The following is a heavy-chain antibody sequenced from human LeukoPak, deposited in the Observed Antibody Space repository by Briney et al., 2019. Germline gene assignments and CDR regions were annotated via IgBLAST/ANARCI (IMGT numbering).Heavy chain of an antibody. Sequence: SETLSLTCTVSGGSISSYYWSWIRQPPRKGLDWIGHIYYSGSTYYSPSLKSRLTISVDTSKNQFSLRLTSVTAADTAVYYCARDRLGSFYYFDYWGQGTLVTVSS. CDR1: GGSISSYY. CDR3: ARDRLGSFYYFDY. V-gene: IGHV4-59*12. CDR2: IYYSGST. J-gene: IGHJ4*02. D-gene: IGHD6-13*01.